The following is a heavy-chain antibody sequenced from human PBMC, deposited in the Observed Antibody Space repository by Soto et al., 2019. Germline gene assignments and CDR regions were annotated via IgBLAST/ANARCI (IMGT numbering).Heavy chain of an antibody. CDR2: INHSGST. J-gene: IGHJ6*02. CDR3: AREQYDFWSGYSDYYYYYGMDV. V-gene: IGHV4-39*07. CDR1: GGSISSGDYY. Sequence: SETLSLTCTVSGGSISSGDYYWSWIRQPPGKGLEWIGEINHSGSTNYNPSLKSRVTISVDTSKNQFSLRLSSVTAADTAVYYCAREQYDFWSGYSDYYYYYGMDVWGQGTTVTVSS. D-gene: IGHD3-3*01.